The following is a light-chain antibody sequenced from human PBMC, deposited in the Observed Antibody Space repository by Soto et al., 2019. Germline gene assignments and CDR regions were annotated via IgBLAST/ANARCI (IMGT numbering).Light chain of an antibody. Sequence: DMQITQSPSTLSASVGDRVTITCRASQSINRWLAWYQQKPGKAPKLLIYKASTLESGIPSRFSGSGSGTEFTLTISSLQPNDVATYYCQQYKSYWTFGQGTKVEIK. CDR1: QSINRW. CDR2: KAS. V-gene: IGKV1-5*03. J-gene: IGKJ1*01. CDR3: QQYKSYWT.